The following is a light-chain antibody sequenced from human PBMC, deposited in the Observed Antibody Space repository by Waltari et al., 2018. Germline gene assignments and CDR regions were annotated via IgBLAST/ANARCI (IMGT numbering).Light chain of an antibody. J-gene: IGLJ2*01. CDR2: NTN. CDR3: VLYMGRGIRV. Sequence: QTVVTQEPSFSVSPGGTVTLTCGLSSGSVSTSYYPSWYQQTPGQAPLTLIYNTNTRSSGGPDRFSGSILGNKAALTITGAQADDECDYYCVLYMGRGIRVFGGGTKLTVL. V-gene: IGLV8-61*01. CDR1: SGSVSTSYY.